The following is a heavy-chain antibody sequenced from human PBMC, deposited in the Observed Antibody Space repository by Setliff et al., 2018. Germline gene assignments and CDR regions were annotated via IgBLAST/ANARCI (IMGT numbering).Heavy chain of an antibody. Sequence: SETLSLTCAASGVSVNSLTWWSWVRQTPGKGLEWIGFIYHDGNPKFNPSVNYNPSLKSRVTMSIDKSKNQFSLNLRSVTAADTAVYYCTRGGERYHTANWGQGLLVTVSS. J-gene: IGHJ4*02. D-gene: IGHD2-2*01. V-gene: IGHV4-28*03. CDR2: IYHDGNP. CDR3: TRGGERYHTAN. CDR1: GVSVNSLTW.